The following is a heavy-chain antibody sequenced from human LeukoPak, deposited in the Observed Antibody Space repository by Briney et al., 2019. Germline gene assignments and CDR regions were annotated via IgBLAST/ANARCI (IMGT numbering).Heavy chain of an antibody. CDR3: ATDLRDGYNLWY. D-gene: IGHD5-24*01. Sequence: ASVKVSCKVSGYTLTELSMHWVRQAPGKGLEWMGGFDPEDGETIYAQKFQGRVTMTEDTSTDTAYMELSSLRSEDTAVYCCATDLRDGYNLWYWGQGTLVTVSS. J-gene: IGHJ4*02. CDR2: FDPEDGET. V-gene: IGHV1-24*01. CDR1: GYTLTELS.